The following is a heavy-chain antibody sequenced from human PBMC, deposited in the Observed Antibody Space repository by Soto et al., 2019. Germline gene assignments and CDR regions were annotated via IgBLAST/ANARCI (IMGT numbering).Heavy chain of an antibody. CDR1: GYTFISYY. Sequence: QVQLVQSGAEVKKPGASVKLSCKTSGYTFISYYVHWVRQAPGQGLEWMGIINPSADTTYYSQKFQGRVTMTTGASTRTVYMDLSSLRSEDTAMYYWVRRTAGVNYFDYWGQGTQVTVSS. J-gene: IGHJ4*02. V-gene: IGHV1-46*01. D-gene: IGHD3-10*01. CDR3: VRRTAGVNYFDY. CDR2: INPSADTT.